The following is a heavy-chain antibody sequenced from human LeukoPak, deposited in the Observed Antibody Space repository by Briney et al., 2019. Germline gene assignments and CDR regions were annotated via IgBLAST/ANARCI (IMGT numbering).Heavy chain of an antibody. CDR1: GYTFTSYY. CDR2: INPSGGST. Sequence: ASVKVSCKXSGYTFTSYYMHWVRQAPGQGLEWMGIINPSGGSTSYSQKFQGRVTMTRDTSTSTVYMELSSLRSEDTAVYYCARVPLRGYDILTGNGPNYFDYWGQGTLVTVSS. D-gene: IGHD3-9*01. V-gene: IGHV1-46*01. CDR3: ARVPLRGYDILTGNGPNYFDY. J-gene: IGHJ4*02.